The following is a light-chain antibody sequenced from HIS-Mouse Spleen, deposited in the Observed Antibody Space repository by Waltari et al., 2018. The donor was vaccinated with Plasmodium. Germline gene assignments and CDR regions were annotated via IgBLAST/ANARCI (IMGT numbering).Light chain of an antibody. J-gene: IGKJ5*01. Sequence: AIRMAQSPSSLSASTGDRVTNTCRASQGISSYLAWYQQKPGKAPKLLIYAASTLQSGVPSRFSGSGSWTDFTLTISCLQSEDFATYYCQQYYSYPITFGQGTRLEIK. CDR2: AAS. CDR3: QQYYSYPIT. V-gene: IGKV1-8*01. CDR1: QGISSY.